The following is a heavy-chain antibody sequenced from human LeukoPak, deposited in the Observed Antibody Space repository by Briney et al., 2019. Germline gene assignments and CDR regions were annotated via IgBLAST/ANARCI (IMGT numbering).Heavy chain of an antibody. Sequence: PGGSLRLSCTASGFTFSSYGMNWVRQAPGKGLKWVSYISSSSSAINCADSVKGRFTISRDNAKNSLFLQMDSLRDEDTAMYYCARGGGARPDYWGQGTLVTVSS. CDR1: GFTFSSYG. D-gene: IGHD3-10*01. J-gene: IGHJ4*02. V-gene: IGHV3-48*02. CDR2: ISSSSSAI. CDR3: ARGGGARPDY.